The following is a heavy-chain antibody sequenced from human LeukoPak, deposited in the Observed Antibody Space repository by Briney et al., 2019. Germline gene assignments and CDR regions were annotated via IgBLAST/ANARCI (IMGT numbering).Heavy chain of an antibody. J-gene: IGHJ5*02. Sequence: GGSLRPSCAASGFTFSSYAMSWVRQAPGKGLEWVSGISGSGGSTYYADSVKGRFTISRDNSKNTLYLQMNSLRAEDTAVYYCAKLPPVVPAAPWFDPWGQGTLVTVSS. CDR2: ISGSGGST. CDR1: GFTFSSYA. V-gene: IGHV3-23*01. CDR3: AKLPPVVPAAPWFDP. D-gene: IGHD2-2*01.